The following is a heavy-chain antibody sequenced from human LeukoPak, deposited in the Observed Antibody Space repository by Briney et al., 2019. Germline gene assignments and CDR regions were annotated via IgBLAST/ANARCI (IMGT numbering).Heavy chain of an antibody. CDR3: VKVRGFTMIVVYFDY. Sequence: PGGSLRLSCTASGFTFSNYAMHWVRQAPGKGLEYVSAISSNGGSTYYADSVKGRFTISRDNSKNTLYLQMSSLRAEDTAVYYCVKVRGFTMIVVYFDYWGQGTLVTVSS. CDR2: ISSNGGST. D-gene: IGHD3-22*01. J-gene: IGHJ4*02. CDR1: GFTFSNYA. V-gene: IGHV3-64D*06.